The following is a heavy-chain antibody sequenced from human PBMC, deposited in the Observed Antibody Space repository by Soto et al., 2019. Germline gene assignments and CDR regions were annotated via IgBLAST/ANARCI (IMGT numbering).Heavy chain of an antibody. CDR2: IYHSGST. Sequence: QVQLQESGPGLVKPSETLSLTCAVYGGSISSNKWWSWVRQPPGKGLEWIGEIYHSGSTNYNPSLKIRVTISLDKSKNQVSLNLTSVTAADSAVYYCARDDHIVVVPTSLGAMDVWGQGTTVTVSS. CDR1: GGSISSNKW. D-gene: IGHD2-2*01. CDR3: ARDDHIVVVPTSLGAMDV. J-gene: IGHJ6*02. V-gene: IGHV4-4*02.